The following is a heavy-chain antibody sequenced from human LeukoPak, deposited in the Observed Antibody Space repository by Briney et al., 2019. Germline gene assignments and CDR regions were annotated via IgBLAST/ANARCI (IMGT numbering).Heavy chain of an antibody. CDR2: ISAYNGNT. V-gene: IGHV1-18*01. D-gene: IGHD3-10*01. J-gene: IGHJ4*02. CDR3: ARGYRVRGVITRPIGY. CDR1: GYTFTSYG. Sequence: ASVKVSCKASGYTFTSYGISWVRQAPGQGLEWMGWISAYNGNTNYAQKLQGRVTMTRNTSISTAYMELSSLRSEDTAVHYCARGYRVRGVITRPIGYWGQGTLVTVSS.